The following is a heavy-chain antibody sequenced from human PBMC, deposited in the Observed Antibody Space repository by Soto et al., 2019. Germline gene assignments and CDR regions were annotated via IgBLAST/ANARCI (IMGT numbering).Heavy chain of an antibody. J-gene: IGHJ4*02. Sequence: QVQLQESGPGLVKPSQTLPLTCTVSGGSISSGGYYWSCIRHPPGKGLEWFGYIYYSGSTYYNPSLRSRVSISVDTSKNQFSLKLSSVTAADTAVYYCARSPEATVTAFDYWGQGTLVTVSS. V-gene: IGHV4-31*03. CDR1: GGSISSGGYY. CDR3: ARSPEATVTAFDY. D-gene: IGHD4-17*01. CDR2: IYYSGST.